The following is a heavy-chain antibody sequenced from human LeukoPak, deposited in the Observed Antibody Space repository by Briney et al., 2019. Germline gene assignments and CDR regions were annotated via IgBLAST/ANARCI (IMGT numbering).Heavy chain of an antibody. CDR1: GFTFSSYG. CDR3: AKDRVAEASYFDY. V-gene: IGHV3-30*18. D-gene: IGHD3-3*01. CDR2: ISYDGSKK. J-gene: IGHJ4*02. Sequence: GGSLRLSCAASGFTFSSYGMNWLRQAPGKGLEWVAVISYDGSKKYYVASVKGRFTISRDNSKNTLYLQINSLRAEDTAVYYCAKDRVAEASYFDYWGQGTLVTVSS.